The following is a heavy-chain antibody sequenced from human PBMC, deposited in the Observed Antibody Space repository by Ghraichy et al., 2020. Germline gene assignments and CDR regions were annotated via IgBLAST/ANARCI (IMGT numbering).Heavy chain of an antibody. D-gene: IGHD1-26*01. CDR1: GFTFSSYA. CDR2: ISGSGGST. CDR3: AKLKVGAFNFDY. Sequence: GESLNISCAASGFTFSSYAMSWVRQAPGKGLEWVSAISGSGGSTYYADSVKGRFTISRDNSKNTLYLQMNSLRAEDTAVYYCAKLKVGAFNFDYWGQGTLVTVSS. J-gene: IGHJ4*02. V-gene: IGHV3-23*01.